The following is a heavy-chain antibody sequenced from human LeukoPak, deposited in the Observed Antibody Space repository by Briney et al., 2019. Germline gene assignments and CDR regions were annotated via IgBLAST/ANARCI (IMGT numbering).Heavy chain of an antibody. CDR3: ARTFSDYDSSGYYYTLDY. J-gene: IGHJ4*02. CDR2: ISSSSSYI. V-gene: IGHV3-21*01. Sequence: GGSLRLSCAASAFTFSSYSMNWVRQAPGKGLEWVSSISSSSSYIYYADSVKGRFTISRDNAKNTLYLQMNSLRAEDTAVYYCARTFSDYDSSGYYYTLDYWGQGTLVTVTS. CDR1: AFTFSSYS. D-gene: IGHD3-22*01.